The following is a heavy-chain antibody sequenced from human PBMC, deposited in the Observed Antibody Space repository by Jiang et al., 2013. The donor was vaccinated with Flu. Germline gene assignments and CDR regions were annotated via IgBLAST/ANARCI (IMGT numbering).Heavy chain of an antibody. J-gene: IGHJ3*02. CDR2: IYPGDSDT. CDR3: ARQADYGSGGYDAFDI. D-gene: IGHD3-10*01. V-gene: IGHV5-51*01. Sequence: VQLVESGAEVKEPGESLKISCKGSGYSFPRYWIGWVRQMPGKGLEWMGVIYPGDSDTRYSPSFQGQVTISADKSISTAHLQWSSVEASDTAMYYCARQADYGSGGYDAFDIWGQGTMVTVS. CDR1: GYSFPRYW.